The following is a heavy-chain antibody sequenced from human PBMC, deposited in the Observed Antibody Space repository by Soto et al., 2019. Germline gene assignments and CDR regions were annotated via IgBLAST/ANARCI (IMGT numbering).Heavy chain of an antibody. CDR3: ARVFRARDFWYYYMDV. J-gene: IGHJ6*03. CDR2: IYYDGST. V-gene: IGHV4-59*12. CDR1: GGSISSYY. Sequence: TSETLSLTCGVAGGSISSYYWSWIRQPPGKGLEWIGSIYYDGSTNYSPSLKSRVTISLDTSKNQFSLKLSSVTAADTAVYYCARVFRARDFWYYYMDVWGKGTTVTVSS. D-gene: IGHD3-10*02.